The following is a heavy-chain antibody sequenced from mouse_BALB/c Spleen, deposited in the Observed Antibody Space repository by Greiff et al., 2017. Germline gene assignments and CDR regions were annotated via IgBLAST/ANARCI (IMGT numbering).Heavy chain of an antibody. CDR2: ILPGSGST. CDR1: GYTFSSYW. CDR3: ARGLRLRYFDV. D-gene: IGHD1-2*01. Sequence: VQLQESGAELMKPGASVKISCKATGYTFSSYWIEWVKQRPGHGLEWIGEILPGSGSTNYNEKFKGKATFTADTSSNTAYMQLSSLTSEDSAVYYCARGLRLRYFDVWGAGTTVTVSS. V-gene: IGHV1-9*01. J-gene: IGHJ1*01.